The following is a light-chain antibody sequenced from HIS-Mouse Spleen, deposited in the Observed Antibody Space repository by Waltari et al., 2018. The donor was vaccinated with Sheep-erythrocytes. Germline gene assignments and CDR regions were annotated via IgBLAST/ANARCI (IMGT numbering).Light chain of an antibody. CDR2: KDS. V-gene: IGLV3-25*03. CDR3: QSADSSGTYV. CDR1: ALPKQY. Sequence: SYELTQPPSVSVSPGQTARITCSGDALPKQYAYWYQQKPGQAPVLVIYKDSERPSGIHERFAGARSGKTVTMNISGVQAEDEADYYCQSADSSGTYVFGTGTKVTVL. J-gene: IGLJ1*01.